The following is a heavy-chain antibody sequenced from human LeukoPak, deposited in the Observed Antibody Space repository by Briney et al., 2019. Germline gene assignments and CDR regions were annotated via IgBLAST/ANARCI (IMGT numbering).Heavy chain of an antibody. CDR3: AKDQPAYDLWSGQTDY. V-gene: IGHV3-23*01. Sequence: GGSLRLSCAASGFTFSSYAMSWVRQAPGKGLEWVSAISGSGGSTYYADSVKGRFTISRDNSKNTLYLQMNSLRAEDTAVYYCAKDQPAYDLWSGQTDYWGQGTLVTVSS. CDR2: ISGSGGST. CDR1: GFTFSSYA. J-gene: IGHJ4*02. D-gene: IGHD3-3*01.